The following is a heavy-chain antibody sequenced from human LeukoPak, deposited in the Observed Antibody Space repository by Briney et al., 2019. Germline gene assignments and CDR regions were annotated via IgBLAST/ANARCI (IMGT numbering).Heavy chain of an antibody. V-gene: IGHV3-53*01. J-gene: IGHJ6*03. CDR1: GFTVSSNY. Sequence: PGGSLRLSCAASGFTVSSNYMSWVRQAPGKGLEWVSVIYSGGSTDYADSVKGRFTISRDNSKNTLYLQMNSLRAEDTALYYCARLSAYYYGSFFYYYMDVWGKGTTVTVSS. D-gene: IGHD3-10*01. CDR3: ARLSAYYYGSFFYYYMDV. CDR2: IYSGGST.